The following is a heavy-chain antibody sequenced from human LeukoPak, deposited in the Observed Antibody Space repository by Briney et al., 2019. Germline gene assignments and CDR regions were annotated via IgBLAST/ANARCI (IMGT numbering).Heavy chain of an antibody. J-gene: IGHJ4*02. CDR2: INPSGGST. CDR1: GYTFTSYY. Sequence: GASVKVSCKASGYTFTSYYMHWVRQAPGQGLEWMGIINPSGGSTSYAQKFQGRVTMTRDTSTSTVYMELSSLRSEDTAVYYCARGRDYVWGSYRSYPTYYFDYWGQGTLVTVPS. D-gene: IGHD3-16*02. V-gene: IGHV1-46*01. CDR3: ARGRDYVWGSYRSYPTYYFDY.